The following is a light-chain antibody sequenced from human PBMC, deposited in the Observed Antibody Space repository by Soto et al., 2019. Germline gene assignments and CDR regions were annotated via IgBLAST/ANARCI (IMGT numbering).Light chain of an antibody. V-gene: IGKV1-6*01. Sequence: IQMTQSPSSLSASVGDRVTITCRTSQSISTSLNWYQQKPGKAPKLLIYAASSLQSGVPSRFSGSGSGTDFTLTISSLQPEDFATYYCLQDYNYPHTFGQGTKLEIK. CDR1: QSISTS. CDR3: LQDYNYPHT. CDR2: AAS. J-gene: IGKJ2*01.